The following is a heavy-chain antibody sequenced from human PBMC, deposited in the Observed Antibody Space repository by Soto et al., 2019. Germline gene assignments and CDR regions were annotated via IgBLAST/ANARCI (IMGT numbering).Heavy chain of an antibody. V-gene: IGHV3-23*01. D-gene: IGHD6-6*01. CDR2: ISGSGGST. Sequence: EVQLLESGGGLVQPGGSLRLSCAASGFTFSSYAMSWVRQAPGKGLEWVSAISGSGGSTYYADSVKGRFTISRDNSKNTRYLKMNSLRAEDTAVYYCAPSSSSYYYGMDVWGQGTTVTVSS. J-gene: IGHJ6*02. CDR1: GFTFSSYA. CDR3: APSSSSYYYGMDV.